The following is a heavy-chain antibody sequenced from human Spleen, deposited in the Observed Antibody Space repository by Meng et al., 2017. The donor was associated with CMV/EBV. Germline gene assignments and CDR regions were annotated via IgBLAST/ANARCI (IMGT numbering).Heavy chain of an antibody. V-gene: IGHV3-23*01. CDR1: GFTFSSYA. CDR2: VTGSGGST. J-gene: IGHJ4*02. CDR3: STFGYFDY. Sequence: GESLKISCAASGFTFSSYAMSWVRQAPGKGLEWVSAVTGSGGSTYYADSVKGRFTISRDNSKNTLYLQMNSLRADDTAVYYCSTFGYFDYWGQGTLVTVSS. D-gene: IGHD3-16*01.